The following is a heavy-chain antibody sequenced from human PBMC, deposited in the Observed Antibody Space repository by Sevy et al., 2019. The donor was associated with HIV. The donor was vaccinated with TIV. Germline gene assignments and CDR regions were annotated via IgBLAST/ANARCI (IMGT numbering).Heavy chain of an antibody. J-gene: IGHJ5*02. CDR3: ARDQHDYAGNLRTGWFDP. Sequence: HGGSLRLSCAASGFTFSSYAMHWVRQAPGKGVEWVAVISYDGSNKYYADSVKGRFTISRDNSKNTLYLQVKSLRTEDTAVYYCARDQHDYAGNLRTGWFDPWGQGTLVTVSS. D-gene: IGHD4-17*01. CDR1: GFTFSSYA. CDR2: ISYDGSNK. V-gene: IGHV3-30-3*01.